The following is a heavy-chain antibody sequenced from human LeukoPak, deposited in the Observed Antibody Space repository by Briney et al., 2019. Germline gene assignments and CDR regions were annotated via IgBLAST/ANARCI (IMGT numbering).Heavy chain of an antibody. J-gene: IGHJ4*02. CDR2: IYTSGST. D-gene: IGHD3-10*01. V-gene: IGHV4-61*02. Sequence: PSETLSLTRTVSGGSISSGSYYWSWIRQPAGKGLEWIGRIYTSGSTNYNPSPKSRVTISVDTSKNQFSLKLSSVTAADTAVYYCAREARLWFGELFLRGVTYYFDYWGQGTLVTVSS. CDR1: GGSISSGSYY. CDR3: AREARLWFGELFLRGVTYYFDY.